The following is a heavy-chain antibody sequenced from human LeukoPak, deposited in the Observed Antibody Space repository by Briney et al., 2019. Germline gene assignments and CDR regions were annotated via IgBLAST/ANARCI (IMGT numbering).Heavy chain of an antibody. J-gene: IGHJ4*02. Sequence: PSETLSLTCAVYGGSFSGYYWSWIRQPPGKGLEWIGEINHSGSTNYNPSLKSRVTISVDTSKNQFSLKLSSVTAADTAVYYCARVGIAVAFDYWGQGTLVTASS. CDR3: ARVGIAVAFDY. CDR1: GGSFSGYY. D-gene: IGHD6-19*01. V-gene: IGHV4-34*01. CDR2: INHSGST.